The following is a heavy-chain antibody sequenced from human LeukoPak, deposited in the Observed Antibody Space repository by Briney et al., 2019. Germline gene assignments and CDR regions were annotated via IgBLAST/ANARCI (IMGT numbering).Heavy chain of an antibody. J-gene: IGHJ6*02. CDR3: ASHHTGYSSSWYPIWYGMDV. V-gene: IGHV4-34*01. Sequence: SETLSLTCAVYGGSFSGYYWSWIRQPPGKGLEWIREINHSGSTNYNPSLKSRVTISVDTSKNQFSLKLSSVTAADTAVYYCASHHTGYSSSWYPIWYGMDVWGQGTTVTVSS. D-gene: IGHD6-13*01. CDR2: INHSGST. CDR1: GGSFSGYY.